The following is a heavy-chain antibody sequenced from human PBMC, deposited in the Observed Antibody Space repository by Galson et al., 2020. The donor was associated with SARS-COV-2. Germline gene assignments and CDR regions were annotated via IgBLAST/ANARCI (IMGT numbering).Heavy chain of an antibody. D-gene: IGHD3-9*01. CDR2: IYTSGST. V-gene: IGHV4-4*07. J-gene: IGHJ6*02. CDR3: ARDSDSYDILAGYYYGMDV. CDR1: GGSISSYY. Sequence: ASETLSLTCTVSGGSISSYYWSWIRQPAGKGLAWIGRIYTSGSTNYNPSLKSRVTMSVDTSKNQFSLKLSSVTATDTAVYYCARDSDSYDILAGYYYGMDVWGQGTTVTVSS.